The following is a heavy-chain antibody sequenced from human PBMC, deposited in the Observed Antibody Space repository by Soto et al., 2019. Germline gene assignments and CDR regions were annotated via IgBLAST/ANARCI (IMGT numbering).Heavy chain of an antibody. J-gene: IGHJ4*02. D-gene: IGHD2-8*01. CDR2: IYSGVNT. V-gene: IGHV3-66*01. CDR3: ARGRLLMSD. CDR1: GFTVISDY. Sequence: DVQLVESGGGLVQRGGSLRLACAASGFTVISDYMTWVRQAPGKGLEWVSVIYSGVNTSYADSVKGRFTISRDHAKNTRYLQMNRLRAEDTAVYYCARGRLLMSDWGQGAQVSV.